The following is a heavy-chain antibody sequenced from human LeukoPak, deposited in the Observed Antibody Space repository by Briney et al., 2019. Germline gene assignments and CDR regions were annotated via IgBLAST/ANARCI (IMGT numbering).Heavy chain of an antibody. J-gene: IGHJ5*02. V-gene: IGHV4-34*01. D-gene: IGHD2-15*01. Sequence: SETPSLTCAVYGGSFSGYYWSWIRQPPGKGLEWIGEINHSGSTNYNPSLKSRVTISVDTSKNQFSLKLSSVTAADTAVYYWARGPVAATYNWFEPWGQGTLVTVSS. CDR2: INHSGST. CDR3: ARGPVAATYNWFEP. CDR1: GGSFSGYY.